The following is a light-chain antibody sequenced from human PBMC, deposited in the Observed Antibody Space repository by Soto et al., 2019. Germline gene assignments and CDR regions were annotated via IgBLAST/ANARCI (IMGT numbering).Light chain of an antibody. CDR3: CSYAGTYPYV. CDR1: SSDVGAYNY. CDR2: DVT. Sequence: QSALTQPRSVSGSPGQSLTISCTGSSSDVGAYNYVSWYQQHPGKAPKLIVYDVTKRPSGVPDRFSGSKSGDTASLTISGLQAEDEADYYSCSYAGTYPYVFGTGTKLTVL. J-gene: IGLJ1*01. V-gene: IGLV2-11*01.